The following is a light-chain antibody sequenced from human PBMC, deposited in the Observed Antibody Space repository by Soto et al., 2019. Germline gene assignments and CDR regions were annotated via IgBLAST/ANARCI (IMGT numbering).Light chain of an antibody. Sequence: QSVLTQPASVSGSPGQSITISCTGTSSDVGGYNYVSQYQQHPGKAPKLMIYDVSNRPSGVSNRFSGSKSGNTASLTISGLQAEDEADYYCSSYTSSSTGVFGTGTKVTVL. CDR2: DVS. V-gene: IGLV2-14*01. CDR3: SSYTSSSTGV. CDR1: SSDVGGYNY. J-gene: IGLJ1*01.